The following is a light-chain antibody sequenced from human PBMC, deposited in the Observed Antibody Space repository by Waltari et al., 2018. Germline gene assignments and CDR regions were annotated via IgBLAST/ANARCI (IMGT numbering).Light chain of an antibody. V-gene: IGLV2-23*01. J-gene: IGLJ1*01. Sequence: QSALTQPASVSGSPGQSITISCTGTSSDIASYNLVSWYQQHPGKAPKLIIYEANKRPSGVSYRFSGSESGNTASLTISGPQAEDEANYYCYAYAGTRGVFGTGTKVTVL. CDR1: SSDIASYNL. CDR3: YAYAGTRGV. CDR2: EAN.